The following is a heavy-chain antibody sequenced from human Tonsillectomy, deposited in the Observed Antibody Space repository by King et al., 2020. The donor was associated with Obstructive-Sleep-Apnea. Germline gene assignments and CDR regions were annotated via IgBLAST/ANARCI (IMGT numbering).Heavy chain of an antibody. Sequence: VQLVESGGGLVQPGGSLRLSCVASGFTFSSYDMHWVRQTAENGLEWDSAISTAGDTYYQASLKGRFTVSREDARNALYLQMNSLRAGDTAVYYCARDVGDYAYGMDVWGQGTTVTVSS. V-gene: IGHV3-13*01. CDR1: GFTFSSYD. D-gene: IGHD4-17*01. J-gene: IGHJ6*02. CDR3: ARDVGDYAYGMDV. CDR2: ISTAGDT.